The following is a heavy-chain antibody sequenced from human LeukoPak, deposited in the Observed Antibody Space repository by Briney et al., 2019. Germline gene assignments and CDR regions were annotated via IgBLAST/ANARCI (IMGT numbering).Heavy chain of an antibody. CDR1: GFTFSDYA. Sequence: GGSLRLSCAASGFTFSDYAMSWVRHAPGKGLEWVSGISGSGGSTYYADSMKGRFTISRDNSKNTLYLQMNSLRAEDTAVYYCAKAKEIEYPLNWFDPWGQGTLVTVSS. J-gene: IGHJ5*02. CDR2: ISGSGGST. D-gene: IGHD2-2*01. V-gene: IGHV3-23*01. CDR3: AKAKEIEYPLNWFDP.